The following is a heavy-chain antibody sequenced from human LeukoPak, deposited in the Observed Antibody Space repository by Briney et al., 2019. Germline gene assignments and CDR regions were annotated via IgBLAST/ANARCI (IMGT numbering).Heavy chain of an antibody. CDR1: GFTFSSYG. CDR2: ISYDGSNK. D-gene: IGHD1-26*01. CDR3: AKVLVGDYYYGMDV. V-gene: IGHV3-30*18. Sequence: GGSLRLSCAASGFTFSSYGMHWVRQAPGRGLEWVAVISYDGSNKYYADSVKGRFTISRDNSKNTLYLQMSSLRAEDTAVYYCAKVLVGDYYYGMDVWGQGTTVTVSS. J-gene: IGHJ6*02.